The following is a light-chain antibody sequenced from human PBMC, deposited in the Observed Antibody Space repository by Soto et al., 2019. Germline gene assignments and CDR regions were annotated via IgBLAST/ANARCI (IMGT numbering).Light chain of an antibody. CDR3: QHYNSYSEA. CDR2: KAS. V-gene: IGKV1-5*03. J-gene: IGKJ1*01. CDR1: QTISSW. Sequence: DIQMTQSPSTLSGSVGDRVTITCRASQTISSWLAWYQQKPGKAPKLLIYKASTLKSGVPSRFSGSGSGTEFPLTISRLQPDDFATYYCQHYNSYSEAVGQGTKLELK.